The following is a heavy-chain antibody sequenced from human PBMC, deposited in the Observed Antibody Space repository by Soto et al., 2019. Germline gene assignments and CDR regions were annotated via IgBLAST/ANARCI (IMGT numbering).Heavy chain of an antibody. V-gene: IGHV3-30*18. J-gene: IGHJ4*02. Sequence: QVQLVESGGGAVQPGESLRLSCVASGFDFTYYAMHLVRQAPGKGLESVAVMSSDGSKIHHTDDVKCRFTISRDNSKTTLSPQMNSLRQEDTAVSFCAEDEGVGGTLGLFDYWGQGTLVSVSS. CDR1: GFDFTYYA. CDR2: MSSDGSKI. CDR3: AEDEGVGGTLGLFDY. D-gene: IGHD1-26*01.